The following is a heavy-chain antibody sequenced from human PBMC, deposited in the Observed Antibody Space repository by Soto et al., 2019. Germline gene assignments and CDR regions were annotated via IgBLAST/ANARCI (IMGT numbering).Heavy chain of an antibody. J-gene: IGHJ4*02. CDR1: GGSISSGNW. D-gene: IGHD5-18*01. V-gene: IGHV4-4*02. Sequence: VQLQESGPGLVKPSGTLSLSCAVSGGSISSGNWWSWVRQFPEKGLEWIGEIFHSGSTNHNPSLKSRVIISVDNSKNQFSLKLSSVTAADTAVYYCASHRGNTYGPYDYWGQGTLVTVS. CDR2: IFHSGST. CDR3: ASHRGNTYGPYDY.